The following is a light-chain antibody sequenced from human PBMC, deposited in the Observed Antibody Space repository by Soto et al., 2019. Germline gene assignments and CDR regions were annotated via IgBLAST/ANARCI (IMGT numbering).Light chain of an antibody. V-gene: IGKV3-11*01. J-gene: IGKJ2*01. CDR3: QQRSNGPAFT. CDR2: DSS. Sequence: EIVLTQSPATLSLSPGERAILSCRASQSVSSYLAWYQQKPGQAPRLLIYDSSNRATGIPARFSGSGSGTDFTLTISSLEPEDFAVYYCQQRSNGPAFTFGQGTKLEIK. CDR1: QSVSSY.